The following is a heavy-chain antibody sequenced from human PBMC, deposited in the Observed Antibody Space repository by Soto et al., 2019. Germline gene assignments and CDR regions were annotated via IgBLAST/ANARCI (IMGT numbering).Heavy chain of an antibody. V-gene: IGHV1-18*01. CDR3: ATYYYGSGSYYRFDY. J-gene: IGHJ4*02. D-gene: IGHD3-10*01. Sequence: ASVKVSCKASIYCFLTYGFSWVRQAPGQGLEWMGWISSSDGSSNFAQKFKGRVSMTTERTTGTFTSTAYMELWGLTSDDTAVYFCATYYYGSGSYYRFDYWGQGSLVTVSS. CDR1: IYCFLTYG. CDR2: ISSSDGSS.